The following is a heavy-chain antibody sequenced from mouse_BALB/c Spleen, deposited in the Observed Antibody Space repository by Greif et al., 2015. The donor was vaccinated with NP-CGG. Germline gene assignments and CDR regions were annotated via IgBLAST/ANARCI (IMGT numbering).Heavy chain of an antibody. J-gene: IGHJ4*01. V-gene: IGHV5-17*02. D-gene: IGHD2-3*01. CDR1: GFTFSSFG. CDR2: ISSGSSTI. Sequence: EVKLMESGGGLVQPGGSRKLSCAASGFTFSSFGMHWVRQAPEKGLEWVAYISSGSSTIYYADTVKGRFTISRDNPKNPRCLKMTSLRSQDTAMYYCARDGYFLYYYAMDCWDQRSTITVSS. CDR3: ARDGYFLYYYAMDC.